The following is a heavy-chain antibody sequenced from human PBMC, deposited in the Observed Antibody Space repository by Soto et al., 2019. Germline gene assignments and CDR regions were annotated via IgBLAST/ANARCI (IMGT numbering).Heavy chain of an antibody. V-gene: IGHV1-58*01. CDR1: GFTFTSSA. J-gene: IGHJ6*02. CDR3: AARNLGYFDWLLYDPYYYGMDV. CDR2: IVFGSGNT. D-gene: IGHD3-9*01. Sequence: QMQLVQSGPEVKKPGTSVKVSCKASGFTFTSSAVQWVRQARGQRLEWIGWIVFGSGNTNYAQKFHKRVTISRDMSTSTASMELSSLRSEDTAVYYCAARNLGYFDWLLYDPYYYGMDVWGQGTTVTVSS.